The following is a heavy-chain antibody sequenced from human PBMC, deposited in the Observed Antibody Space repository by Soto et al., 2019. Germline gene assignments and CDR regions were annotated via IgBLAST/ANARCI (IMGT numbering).Heavy chain of an antibody. J-gene: IGHJ6*02. D-gene: IGHD3-10*01. CDR1: GGSISSYY. CDR3: ARGRGSGSSFYYYGMDV. Sequence: PSETLSLTCTVSGGSISSYYWSWIRQPPGKGLEWIGYIYYSGSTNYNPSLKSRVTISVDTSKNQFSLTLSSVTAADTAVYYCARGRGSGSSFYYYGMDVWGQGTTVTVSS. V-gene: IGHV4-59*01. CDR2: IYYSGST.